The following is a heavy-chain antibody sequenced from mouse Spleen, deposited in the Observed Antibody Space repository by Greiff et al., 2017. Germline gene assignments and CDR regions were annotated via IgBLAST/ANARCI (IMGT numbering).Heavy chain of an antibody. Sequence: EVHLVESGGGLVKRGGSLKLSCAASGFTFSSYAMSWVRQTPEKRLEWVATISSGGGNTYYPDSVKGRFTISRDNAKNTLYLQMSSLKSEDTAMYYCARHYYGTVFAYWGQGTLVTVSA. D-gene: IGHD1-1*01. CDR2: ISSGGGNT. CDR3: ARHYYGTVFAY. V-gene: IGHV5-9-3*01. CDR1: GFTFSSYA. J-gene: IGHJ3*01.